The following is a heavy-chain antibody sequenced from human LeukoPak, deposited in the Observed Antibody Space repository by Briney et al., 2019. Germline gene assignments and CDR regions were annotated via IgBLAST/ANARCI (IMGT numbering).Heavy chain of an antibody. Sequence: GSSVKVSFKASGGTFSSYAISWVRQAPGQGLEWMGRIIPIFGTANYAQKFQGRVTITTDESTSTAYMELSSLRSEDTAVYYCAREGSSGYNNWFDPWGQGTLVTVSS. CDR3: AREGSSGYNNWFDP. CDR2: IIPIFGTA. D-gene: IGHD3-22*01. CDR1: GGTFSSYA. J-gene: IGHJ5*02. V-gene: IGHV1-69*05.